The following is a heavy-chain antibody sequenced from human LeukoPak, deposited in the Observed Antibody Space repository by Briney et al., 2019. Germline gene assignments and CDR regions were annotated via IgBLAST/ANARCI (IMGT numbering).Heavy chain of an antibody. J-gene: IGHJ6*03. V-gene: IGHV1-2*02. CDR2: INPNSGGT. Sequence: ASVKVSCKASGYTFTGYYMHWVRQAPGQGLEWMGWINPNSGGTNYAQKFQGRVTMTRDTSISTAYMELSRLRSDDTAVYYCARDGSAAGYSSRGDYSYMDVWGKGTTVTISS. CDR1: GYTFTGYY. CDR3: ARDGSAAGYSSRGDYSYMDV. D-gene: IGHD6-13*01.